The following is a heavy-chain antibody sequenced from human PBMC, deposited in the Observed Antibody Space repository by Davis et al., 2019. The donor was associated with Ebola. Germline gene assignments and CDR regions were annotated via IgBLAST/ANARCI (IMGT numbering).Heavy chain of an antibody. D-gene: IGHD3-22*01. CDR3: AKARTPRGDSSGYYVDS. V-gene: IGHV3-23*01. J-gene: IGHJ4*02. Sequence: GESLKISCAASGFTFSSYAMSWVRQAPGKGLEWVSAINNSGGSTYYADFAEGRFTISRDNSKNTLYLQMNSLRAEDTAIYYCAKARTPRGDSSGYYVDSWGQGTLVTVSS. CDR2: INNSGGST. CDR1: GFTFSSYA.